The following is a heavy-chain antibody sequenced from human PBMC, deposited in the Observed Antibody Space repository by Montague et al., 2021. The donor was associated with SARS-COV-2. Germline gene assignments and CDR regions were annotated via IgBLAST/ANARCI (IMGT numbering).Heavy chain of an antibody. CDR1: GGSIRSTRYY. V-gene: IGHV4-61*05. Sequence: SETLSLTFPFSGGSIRSTRYYWGWIRQPPGKGLEWIGYIYYSGNTKSNPSLKSRVTMSIDTSKNQFSLKLNSVTAADTAVYYCASFRRSFDYWGQGTLVSVSS. CDR2: IYYSGNT. CDR3: ASFRRSFDY. J-gene: IGHJ4*02.